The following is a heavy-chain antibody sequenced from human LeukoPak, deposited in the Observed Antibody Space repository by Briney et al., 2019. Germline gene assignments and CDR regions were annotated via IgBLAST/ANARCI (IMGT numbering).Heavy chain of an antibody. CDR3: AKDQVGNRRYSGYDYFDY. D-gene: IGHD5-12*01. Sequence: GRSLRLSCAASGFTFSSYGMHWVRQAPGKGLEWVAVILYDGSNKYYADSVKGRFTISRDNSKNTLYLQMNSLRAEDTAVYYCAKDQVGNRRYSGYDYFDYWGQGALVTVSS. CDR2: ILYDGSNK. CDR1: GFTFSSYG. V-gene: IGHV3-33*06. J-gene: IGHJ4*02.